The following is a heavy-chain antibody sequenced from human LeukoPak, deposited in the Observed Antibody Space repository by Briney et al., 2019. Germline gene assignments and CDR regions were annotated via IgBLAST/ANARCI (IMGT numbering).Heavy chain of an antibody. Sequence: ASVKVSCKASGYTFTGYYMHWVRQAPGQGLEWMGWINPNSGGTNYAQKFQGRVTMTRDTSISTAYMELSRLRSDDTAVYYCARVLKRGYCSSTSCPNWFDPWGQGTLVTVSS. CDR2: INPNSGGT. V-gene: IGHV1-2*02. J-gene: IGHJ5*02. CDR3: ARVLKRGYCSSTSCPNWFDP. D-gene: IGHD2-2*01. CDR1: GYTFTGYY.